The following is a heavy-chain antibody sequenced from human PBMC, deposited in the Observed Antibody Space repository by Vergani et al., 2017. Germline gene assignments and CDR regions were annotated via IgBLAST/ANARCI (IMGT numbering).Heavy chain of an antibody. CDR2: IYYSGST. Sequence: QVQLQESGPGLVTPSQTLSLTCTVSGGSISSGGYYWSWIRQHPGKGLEWIGYIYYSGSTYYNPSLKSLVTISVDTTKNQFSLKLSSVTAADTAVYYCARAKPIAPKGGDAFDIWGQGTMVTVSS. J-gene: IGHJ3*02. D-gene: IGHD6-13*01. V-gene: IGHV4-31*01. CDR3: ARAKPIAPKGGDAFDI. CDR1: GGSISSGGYY.